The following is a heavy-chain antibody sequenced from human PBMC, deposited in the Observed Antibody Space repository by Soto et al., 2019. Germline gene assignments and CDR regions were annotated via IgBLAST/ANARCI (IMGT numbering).Heavy chain of an antibody. V-gene: IGHV1-69*02. CDR1: GGTFSSYT. CDR3: ARRWWDLVVPAAIDGLVEY. D-gene: IGHD2-2*01. Sequence: QVQLVQSGAEVKKPGSSVKVSCKASGGTFSSYTISWVRQAPGQGLEWMGRIIPILGIANYAQKFQGRVTSTADKPTSSAYMELSSLRSEDTAVYYWARRWWDLVVPAAIDGLVEYRGQGTLVTVSS. J-gene: IGHJ4*02. CDR2: IIPILGIA.